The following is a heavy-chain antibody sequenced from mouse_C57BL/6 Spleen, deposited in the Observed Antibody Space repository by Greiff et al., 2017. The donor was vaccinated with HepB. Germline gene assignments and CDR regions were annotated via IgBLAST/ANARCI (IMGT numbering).Heavy chain of an antibody. Sequence: QVQLKQPGAELVRPGSSVKLSCKASGYTFTSYWMHWVKQRPIQGLEWIGNIDPSDSETHYNQKFKDKATLTVDKSSSTAYMQLSSLTSEDSAFYYCARSETAQATWFAYWGQGTLVTVSA. CDR3: ARSETAQATWFAY. CDR1: GYTFTSYW. CDR2: IDPSDSET. J-gene: IGHJ3*01. D-gene: IGHD3-2*02. V-gene: IGHV1-52*01.